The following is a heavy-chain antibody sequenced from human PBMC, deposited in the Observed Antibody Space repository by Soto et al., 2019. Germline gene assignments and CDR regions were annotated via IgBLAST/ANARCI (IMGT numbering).Heavy chain of an antibody. CDR2: ISSSNRTI. V-gene: IGHV3-48*02. CDR1: GFTFISYS. Sequence: GGSLRLSCAASGFTFISYSMNWVRQAPGKGLEWVSYISSSNRTINYADSVKGRFIISRDNAKNSLYLQMHSLRDEDTAVYYCAREGWPLLQTGMDVWGQGTTVTVSS. D-gene: IGHD2-15*01. CDR3: AREGWPLLQTGMDV. J-gene: IGHJ6*02.